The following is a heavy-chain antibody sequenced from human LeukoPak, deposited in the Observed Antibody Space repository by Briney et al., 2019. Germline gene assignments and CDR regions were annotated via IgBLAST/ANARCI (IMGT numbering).Heavy chain of an antibody. D-gene: IGHD2-15*01. CDR2: ISIDGSRT. J-gene: IGHJ4*02. CDR3: ARHCSGDNCYDY. CDR1: GFTFNNYW. Sequence: GGSLRLSCAASGFTFNNYWMHWVRQAPGKGLVWVSRISIDGSRTTYAESVKGRFTISRDNAKNTLYLQMNSLRPEYTAVYYCARHCSGDNCYDYWGQGTLVTVSS. V-gene: IGHV3-74*01.